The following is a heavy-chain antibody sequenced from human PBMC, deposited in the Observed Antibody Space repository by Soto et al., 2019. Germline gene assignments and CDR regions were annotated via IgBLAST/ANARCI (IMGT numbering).Heavy chain of an antibody. J-gene: IGHJ4*02. D-gene: IGHD6-19*01. CDR2: ISYDGSNK. CDR1: GFTFSSYG. Sequence: ESGGGVVQPGRSLRLSCAASGFTFSSYGMHWVRQAPGKGLEWVAVISYDGSNKYYADSVKGRFTISRDNSKNTLYLQMNSLRAEDTAVYYCAKGGAVAGTDYWGQGTLVTVSS. V-gene: IGHV3-30*18. CDR3: AKGGAVAGTDY.